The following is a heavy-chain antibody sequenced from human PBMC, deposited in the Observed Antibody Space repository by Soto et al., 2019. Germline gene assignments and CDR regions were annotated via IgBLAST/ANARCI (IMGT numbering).Heavy chain of an antibody. CDR2: IYYSGST. D-gene: IGHD2-2*01. Sequence: SETLSLTCTVSGGSISSGGYYWSWIRQHPGKGLEWIGYIYYSGSTNYNPSLKSRVTISVDTSKNQFSLKLSSVTAADTAVYYCARVGYQLPTDYWGQGTLVTVSS. CDR3: ARVGYQLPTDY. J-gene: IGHJ4*02. V-gene: IGHV4-61*08. CDR1: GGSISSGGYY.